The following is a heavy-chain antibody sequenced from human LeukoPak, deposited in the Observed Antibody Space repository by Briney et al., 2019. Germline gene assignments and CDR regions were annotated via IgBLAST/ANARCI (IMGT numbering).Heavy chain of an antibody. CDR1: GYTFTSYG. CDR3: ARGEGQRYFDWLGYAERFDP. J-gene: IGHJ5*02. V-gene: IGHV1-18*01. Sequence: ASVKVSCKASGYTFTSYGISWVRQAPGQGLEWMGWISAYNGNTNYAQKLQGRVTMTTDTSTSTAYMELSSLRSEDTAVYYCARGEGQRYFDWLGYAERFDPWGQGTLVTVSS. CDR2: ISAYNGNT. D-gene: IGHD3-9*01.